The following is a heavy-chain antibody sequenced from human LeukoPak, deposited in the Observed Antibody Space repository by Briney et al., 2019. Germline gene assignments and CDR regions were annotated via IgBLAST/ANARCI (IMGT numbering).Heavy chain of an antibody. V-gene: IGHV3-7*01. J-gene: IGHJ4*02. Sequence: GGSLRLSCAASGFTFSSYWMSWVRQAPGKGLEWVANIKQDGSEKYYVDSVKGRFTISRDNAKNSLYLQMNSLRAEDTAVYYCARETYCTSTTCPIGDHFDYWGQGTLVTVSS. CDR2: IKQDGSEK. CDR3: ARETYCTSTTCPIGDHFDY. D-gene: IGHD2-2*01. CDR1: GFTFSSYW.